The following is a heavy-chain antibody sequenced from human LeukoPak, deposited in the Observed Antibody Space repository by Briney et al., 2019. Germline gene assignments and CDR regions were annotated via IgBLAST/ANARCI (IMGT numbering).Heavy chain of an antibody. D-gene: IGHD6-13*01. J-gene: IGHJ4*02. V-gene: IGHV4-59*01. Sequence: PSETLSLTCTVSGGSISRYYWSWTRQPPGKGLEWIGYIYYSGSTNYNPSLKSRVTISIDTSKNQISLKLSSVTAADTGVYYCARGRISSSYWGQGTLVTVSS. CDR2: IYYSGST. CDR3: ARGRISSSY. CDR1: GGSISRYY.